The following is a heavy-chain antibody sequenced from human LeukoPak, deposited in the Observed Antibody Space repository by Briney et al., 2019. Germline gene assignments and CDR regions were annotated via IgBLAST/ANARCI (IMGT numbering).Heavy chain of an antibody. J-gene: IGHJ4*02. CDR2: ISDDGGRK. V-gene: IGHV3-30*04. D-gene: IGHD5/OR15-5a*01. CDR3: VRGVYNNGNMNDY. Sequence: GGSLRLSCVASGFTFSGYPMHWVRQTPDKGLDWVAIISDDGGRKFYADSVEGRFTISRDNSKNTLFLQMNSLRAEDTALYYCVRGVYNNGNMNDYWGQGTLVTVSS. CDR1: GFTFSGYP.